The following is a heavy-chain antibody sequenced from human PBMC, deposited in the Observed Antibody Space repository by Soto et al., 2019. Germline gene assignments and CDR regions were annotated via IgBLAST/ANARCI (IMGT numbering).Heavy chain of an antibody. Sequence: QVQLVKSGAEVKKPGSSVKVSCKASGGTFSSYAISWVRQAPGQGLEWMGGIIPIFGTANYAQKFQGRVTITADESTSTAYMELSSLRSEDTAVYYCARGSVLMVYASSYYYYGMDVWGQGTTVTVSS. CDR1: GGTFSSYA. V-gene: IGHV1-69*01. CDR2: IIPIFGTA. CDR3: ARGSVLMVYASSYYYYGMDV. J-gene: IGHJ6*02. D-gene: IGHD2-8*01.